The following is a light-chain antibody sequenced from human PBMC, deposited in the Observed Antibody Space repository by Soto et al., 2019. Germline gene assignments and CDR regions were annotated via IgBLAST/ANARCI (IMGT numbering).Light chain of an antibody. CDR2: DAY. CDR3: QQRHMWPIT. J-gene: IGKJ5*01. CDR1: QSVSSN. V-gene: IGKV3-11*01. Sequence: IVMPQSPCSLSVSPSKRPTLSHRASQSVSSNVAWYQQKPGQAPRLLIYDAYNRATGIPPRFSGSGSGTDFTLTISMLEPEDSTVYYCQQRHMWPITFGHGTRLE.